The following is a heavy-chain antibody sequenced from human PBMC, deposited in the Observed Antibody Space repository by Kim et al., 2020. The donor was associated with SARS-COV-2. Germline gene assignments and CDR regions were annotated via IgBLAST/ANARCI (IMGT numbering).Heavy chain of an antibody. D-gene: IGHD2-15*01. V-gene: IGHV3-49*02. CDR3: TRSYGYDAFDI. Sequence: TEYAASVKGRFTISRDDSKSIAYLQMNSLKTEDTAVYYCTRSYGYDAFDIWGQGTMVTVSS. CDR2: T. J-gene: IGHJ3*02.